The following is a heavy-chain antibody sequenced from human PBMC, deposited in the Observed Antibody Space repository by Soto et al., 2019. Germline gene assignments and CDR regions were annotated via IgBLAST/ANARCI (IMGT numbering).Heavy chain of an antibody. CDR3: VKDSRLRFYFSGNRLDS. Sequence: EVPLVESGGGLAQPGRSLRLSCAAAGFTFDDFAMHWVRQAPGRGLEWVAGMDWNSDTTGYAASVQGRFTIARDNANNALFLLMENLRVEDTAFYYCVKDSRLRFYFSGNRLDSWGQGTQVSVSS. V-gene: IGHV3-9*01. CDR2: MDWNSDTT. D-gene: IGHD3-16*01. CDR1: GFTFDDFA. J-gene: IGHJ4*02.